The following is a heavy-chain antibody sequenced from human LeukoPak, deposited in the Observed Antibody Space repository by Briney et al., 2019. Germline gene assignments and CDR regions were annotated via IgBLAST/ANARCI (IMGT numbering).Heavy chain of an antibody. CDR2: INPNSGGT. V-gene: IGHV1-2*04. J-gene: IGHJ4*02. CDR3: ARAGRAEDYGLLSCIN. CDR1: GYTFTGYY. D-gene: IGHD2-2*01. Sequence: GASVKVSCKASGYTFTGYYMHWVRQAPGQGLECMGCINPNSGGTNYAQKFQGWVTMTRDTSISTAYMELSRLRSDDTAVYYCARAGRAEDYGLLSCINWGQGTLVTVSS.